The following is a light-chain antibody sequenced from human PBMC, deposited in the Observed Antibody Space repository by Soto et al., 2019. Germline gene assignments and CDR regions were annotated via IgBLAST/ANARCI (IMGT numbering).Light chain of an antibody. V-gene: IGLV2-23*02. CDR1: SSDVGSYNL. Sequence: QSVLTQPASVSGSPGQSITISCTGTSSDVGSYNLVSWYEQHPGKAPKLMIYEVRKRPSGVSNRFSGSKSDNTASLTISGLQAEDEADYYCCSYAGSSTWVFGGGTKVTVL. CDR3: CSYAGSSTWV. CDR2: EVR. J-gene: IGLJ3*02.